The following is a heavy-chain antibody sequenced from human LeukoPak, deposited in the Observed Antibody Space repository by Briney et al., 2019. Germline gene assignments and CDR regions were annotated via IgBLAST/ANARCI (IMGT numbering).Heavy chain of an antibody. CDR3: AKDTSPVGGDFDY. Sequence: PGGSLRLSCAASGFTFDDYAMHWVRQAPGKGLEWVSGISWNSGSIGYADSVKGRFPISRDNAKNSLYLQMNSLRAEDTALYYCAKDTSPVGGDFDYWGQGTLVTVSS. CDR2: ISWNSGSI. V-gene: IGHV3-9*01. D-gene: IGHD2-21*01. J-gene: IGHJ4*02. CDR1: GFTFDDYA.